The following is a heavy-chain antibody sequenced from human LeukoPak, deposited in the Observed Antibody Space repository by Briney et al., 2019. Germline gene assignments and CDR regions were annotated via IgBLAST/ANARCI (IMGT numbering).Heavy chain of an antibody. V-gene: IGHV1-46*02. J-gene: IGHJ4*02. CDR2: ITPSDGST. CDR3: ARDSYGSDY. Sequence: ASVRVSYMASGYTFNKYHVHWVRQAPGQGLEGMGKITPSDGSTTYAQNFQDRVIMTRDTSSSTVYMQLSSLRSEDTAVYYCARDSYGSDYWGQGTLVTVSS. D-gene: IGHD5-18*01. CDR1: GYTFNKYH.